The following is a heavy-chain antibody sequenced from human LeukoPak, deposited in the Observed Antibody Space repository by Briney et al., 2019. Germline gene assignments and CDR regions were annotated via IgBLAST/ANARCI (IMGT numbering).Heavy chain of an antibody. V-gene: IGHV3-23*01. CDR1: GFTFSSYA. CDR2: ISGSGGST. J-gene: IGHJ5*02. CDR3: AKFSEYSSSSHFGWFDP. Sequence: GGSLRLSCAASGFTFSSYAMSWVRQAPGKGLEWVSAISGSGGSTYYADSVKGRITISRDNSKNTLYLQMNSLRAEDTAVYYCAKFSEYSSSSHFGWFDPWGQGTLVTVSS. D-gene: IGHD6-6*01.